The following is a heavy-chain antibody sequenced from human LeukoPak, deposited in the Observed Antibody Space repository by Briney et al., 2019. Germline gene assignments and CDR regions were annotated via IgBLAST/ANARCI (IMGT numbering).Heavy chain of an antibody. J-gene: IGHJ4*02. D-gene: IGHD4-17*01. CDR2: INPNNGGT. CDR3: AREWSYGDYYDY. Sequence: ASVKVSCKASGYTFTGYYIHWVRQAPGQGLEWMGRINPNNGGTDYAQKFQGSVTMTRDTSISTASMELTRLTSDDTAVFYCAREWSYGDYYDYWGQGTLVTVSS. V-gene: IGHV1-2*06. CDR1: GYTFTGYY.